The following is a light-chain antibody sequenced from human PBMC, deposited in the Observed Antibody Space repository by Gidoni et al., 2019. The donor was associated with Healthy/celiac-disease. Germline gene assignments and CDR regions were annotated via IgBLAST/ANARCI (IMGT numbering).Light chain of an antibody. CDR1: QSVSSY. Sequence: EIVLTKSPATLSLSPGERATLSCRASQSVSSYLAWYQQKPGQAPSLLIYDASNRATGIPARFSGSGSGTDCTLTISSLEPEDFAMYYCHQRSNWPPLTFGGGTKVEIK. CDR2: DAS. V-gene: IGKV3-11*01. CDR3: HQRSNWPPLT. J-gene: IGKJ4*01.